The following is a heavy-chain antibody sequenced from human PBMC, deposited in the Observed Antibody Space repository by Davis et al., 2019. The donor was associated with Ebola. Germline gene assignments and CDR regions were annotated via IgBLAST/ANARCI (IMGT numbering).Heavy chain of an antibody. Sequence: PSETLSLTCAVYGASFSGYYWSWIRQPPGKGLEWVSAISGSGGSTYYADSVKGRFTISRDNSKNTLYLQMNSLRAEDTAVYYCAKVFTIFGVGYFDYWGQGTLVTVSS. CDR1: GASFSGYY. CDR3: AKVFTIFGVGYFDY. CDR2: ISGSGGST. V-gene: IGHV3-23*01. D-gene: IGHD3-3*01. J-gene: IGHJ4*02.